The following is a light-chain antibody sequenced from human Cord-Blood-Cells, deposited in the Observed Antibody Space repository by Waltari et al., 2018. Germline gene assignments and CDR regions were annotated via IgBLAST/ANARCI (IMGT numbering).Light chain of an antibody. CDR2: GAS. CDR1: QSVSSSY. Sequence: EMVFTQPPATLSLSPGERATLSCRASQSVSSSYLAWYQQKPGQAPRLLIYGASSRATGIPDRFSGSGSGTDFTLTISRLEPEDFAVYYCQQYGSSPRTFGQGTKVEIK. CDR3: QQYGSSPRT. V-gene: IGKV3-20*01. J-gene: IGKJ1*01.